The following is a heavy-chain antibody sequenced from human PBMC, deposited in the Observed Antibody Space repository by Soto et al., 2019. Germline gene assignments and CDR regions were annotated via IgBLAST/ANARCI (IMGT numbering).Heavy chain of an antibody. J-gene: IGHJ3*02. V-gene: IGHV1-3*01. D-gene: IGHD2-15*01. CDR1: GYTFTSYA. CDR2: INAGNGNT. Sequence: QVQLVQSGAEVKKPGASVKDSCKASGYTFTSYAMHWVRQAPGQRLEWMGWINAGNGNTKYSQKFQGRVTITRDTSASTAYMELSSLRSEDTAVYYCAREFVVVVAATDAFDIWGQGTMVTVSS. CDR3: AREFVVVVAATDAFDI.